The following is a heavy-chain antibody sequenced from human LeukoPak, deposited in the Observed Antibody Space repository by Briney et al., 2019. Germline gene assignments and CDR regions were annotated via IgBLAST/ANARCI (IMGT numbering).Heavy chain of an antibody. CDR2: VSFDGTNN. J-gene: IGHJ5*01. D-gene: IGHD2/OR15-2a*01. V-gene: IGHV3-30*04. CDR3: ARDRNVIGADFDS. CDR1: GFIFENFA. Sequence: PGGSLRLSWVASGFIFENFAIHWGRQAPGKGLGWVSIVSFDGTNNFYADSVNGRFTVSRDNSKNTVYLHMNSLRPDDTAVYFCARDRNVIGADFDSWGQGTLVTVSS.